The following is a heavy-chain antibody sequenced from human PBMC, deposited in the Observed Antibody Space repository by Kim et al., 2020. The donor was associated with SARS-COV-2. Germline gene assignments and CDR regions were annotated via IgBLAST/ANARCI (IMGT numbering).Heavy chain of an antibody. D-gene: IGHD2-2*01. J-gene: IGHJ5*02. CDR3: ARGVVGYCSSTSCLNWFDP. CDR2: IKQDGSEK. V-gene: IGHV3-7*01. CDR1: GFTFSSYW. Sequence: GGSLRLSCAASGFTFSSYWMSWVRQAPGKGLEWVANIKQDGSEKYYVDSVKGRFTISRDNAKNSLYLQMNSLRAEDTAVYYCARGVVGYCSSTSCLNWFDPWGQGTLVTVSS.